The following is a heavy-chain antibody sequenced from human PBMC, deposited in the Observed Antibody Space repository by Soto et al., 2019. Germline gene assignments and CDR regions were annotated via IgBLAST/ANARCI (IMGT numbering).Heavy chain of an antibody. CDR2: ISSNSAGTT. Sequence: GGSLRLSCVVSGFTFSSYSMDWVRQAPGKGLEWVSHISSNSAGTTHYAASVKGRFTISRDNAKDSLYLHMNSLRDEDTAVYYCARGYGDYVFSYWGQGTLVTVSS. CDR3: ARGYGDYVFSY. CDR1: GFTFSSYS. J-gene: IGHJ4*02. V-gene: IGHV3-48*02. D-gene: IGHD4-17*01.